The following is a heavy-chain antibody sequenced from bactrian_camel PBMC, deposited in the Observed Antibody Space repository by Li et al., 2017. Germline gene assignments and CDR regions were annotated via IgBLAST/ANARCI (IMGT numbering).Heavy chain of an antibody. D-gene: IGHD5*01. CDR1: GYASSRCC. V-gene: IGHV3S35*01. CDR2: INEGGGAT. Sequence: DVQLVESGGGSVQAGGSLRLSCTASGYASSRCCMGWFRQAPGKGLEWVSHINEGGGATFYADSVKGRFTSSRDNAKNTVYLQLNSLNVEDTAVYYCLKLDYPEEFWPQGTQVTVS. J-gene: IGHJ4*01.